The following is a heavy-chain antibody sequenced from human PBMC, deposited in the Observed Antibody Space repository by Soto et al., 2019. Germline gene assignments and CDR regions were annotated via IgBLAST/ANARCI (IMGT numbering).Heavy chain of an antibody. Sequence: LRLSCAASGFTFDDYTIHWVRQAPWKGLEWVSLISWDGGSTYYADSVKGRFTISRDNSKNSLYLQMNSLRTEDTALYYCAKEAAAGIDYWGQGTLVTVSS. V-gene: IGHV3-43*01. J-gene: IGHJ4*02. CDR3: AKEAAAGIDY. CDR2: ISWDGGST. D-gene: IGHD6-13*01. CDR1: GFTFDDYT.